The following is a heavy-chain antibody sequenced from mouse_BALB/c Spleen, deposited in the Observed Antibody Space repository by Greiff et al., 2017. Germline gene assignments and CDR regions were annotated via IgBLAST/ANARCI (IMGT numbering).Heavy chain of an antibody. CDR3: ARDLRGYFDY. Sequence: EVQGVESGGGLVQPGGSLKLSCAASGFTFSSYGMSWVRQTPDKRLELVATINSNGGSTYYPDSVKGRFTISRDNAKNTLYLQMSSLKSEDTAMYYCARDLRGYFDYWGQGTTLTVSS. J-gene: IGHJ2*01. V-gene: IGHV5-6-3*01. CDR2: INSNGGST. CDR1: GFTFSSYG.